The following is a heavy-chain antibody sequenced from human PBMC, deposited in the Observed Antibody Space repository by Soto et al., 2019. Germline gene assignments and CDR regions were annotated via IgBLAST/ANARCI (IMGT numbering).Heavy chain of an antibody. V-gene: IGHV3-66*01. J-gene: IGHJ4*02. Sequence: EVQLVESGGGLVQPGGSLRLSCAVSGFTVSSNYMTWVRQAPGKGLEWVSIIYRDDSTYYADSVKGRFTISRDSFKNTLWLQMNSLRTDDTAVYYCAREGCSGGSCLFDHWGQGTLVTVSS. D-gene: IGHD2-15*01. CDR2: IYRDDST. CDR1: GFTVSSNY. CDR3: AREGCSGGSCLFDH.